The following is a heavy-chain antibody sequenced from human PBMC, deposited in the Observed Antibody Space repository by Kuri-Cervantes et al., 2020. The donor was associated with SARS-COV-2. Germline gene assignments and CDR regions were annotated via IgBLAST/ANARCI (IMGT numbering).Heavy chain of an antibody. D-gene: IGHD6-13*01. V-gene: IGHV3-7*01. J-gene: IGHJ4*02. CDR2: IKQDGSEK. Sequence: ETLSLTCAASGFTFSSYWMSWVRQAPGKGLEWVANIKQDGSEKYYVDSVKGRFTISRDNAKNSLYLQMNSLRAEDTAVYYCARDHRSGPEGIYFDYRGQGTLVTVSS. CDR3: ARDHRSGPEGIYFDY. CDR1: GFTFSSYW.